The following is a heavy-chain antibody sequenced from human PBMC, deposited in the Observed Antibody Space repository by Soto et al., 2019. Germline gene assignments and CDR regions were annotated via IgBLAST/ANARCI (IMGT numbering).Heavy chain of an antibody. CDR3: ARVLGNDAFDI. Sequence: QVQLQESGPGVVKPSGTLSLTCAVSGGSISSSNWWSWVRQPPGKGLEWIGEIYHSGSTNYNPSLNXRXTXSXXKSKNQFSLKLSSVTAADTAVYYCARVLGNDAFDIWGQGTMVTVSS. J-gene: IGHJ3*02. D-gene: IGHD3-3*02. CDR1: GGSISSSNW. CDR2: IYHSGST. V-gene: IGHV4-4*02.